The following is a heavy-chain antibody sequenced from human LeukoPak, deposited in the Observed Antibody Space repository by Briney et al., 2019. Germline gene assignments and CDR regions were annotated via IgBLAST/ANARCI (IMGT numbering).Heavy chain of an antibody. J-gene: IGHJ4*02. CDR3: ARDRGLKQQLDHFDY. Sequence: PSETLSLTCIVSGGSINNHYWTWIRQTPGKGLEWIGDIHYTGTTKYNPSLKSRVTISVDTSKNQFSLELSSVTATDTAVYYCARDRGLKQQLDHFDYWGQGTLVTVSS. D-gene: IGHD6-13*01. V-gene: IGHV4-59*11. CDR2: IHYTGTT. CDR1: GGSINNHY.